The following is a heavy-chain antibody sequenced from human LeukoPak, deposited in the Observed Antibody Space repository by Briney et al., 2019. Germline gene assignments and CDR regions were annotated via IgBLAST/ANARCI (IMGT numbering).Heavy chain of an antibody. V-gene: IGHV3-21*01. CDR3: ARDRMKLNYGSGSYSDYYGMDV. D-gene: IGHD3-10*01. Sequence: SGGSLRLSCAASGFTFSSYSMNWVRQAPGKGLEWVSSISSSSSYIYYADSVKGRFTISRDNAKNSLYLQMNSLRAEDTAVYYCARDRMKLNYGSGSYSDYYGMDVWGQGTTVTVSS. CDR2: ISSSSSYI. J-gene: IGHJ6*02. CDR1: GFTFSSYS.